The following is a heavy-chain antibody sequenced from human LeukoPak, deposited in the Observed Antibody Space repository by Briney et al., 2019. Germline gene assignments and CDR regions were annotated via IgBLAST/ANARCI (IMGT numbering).Heavy chain of an antibody. J-gene: IGHJ4*02. D-gene: IGHD3-16*01. CDR1: GFTFSNYA. Sequence: GGSLRLSCAASGFTFSNYAMSRVPQAPGKGLEWVSLIGGSGDTTYSADSGRGRFTISRDNSKPTMYLQMNSLRAEDTDVHYCAKDLVAKGEYWGQGTLVTVSS. CDR2: IGGSGDTT. V-gene: IGHV3-23*01. CDR3: AKDLVAKGEY.